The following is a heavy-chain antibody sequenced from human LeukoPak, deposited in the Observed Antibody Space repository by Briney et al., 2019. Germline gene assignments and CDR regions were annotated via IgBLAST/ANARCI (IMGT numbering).Heavy chain of an antibody. Sequence: GGSLRLSCAASGFTFSSYAMSWVRQAPGKGLEWVSTISGSGGSTYYADSVKGRFTISRDNSKNTLYLQMNSLRAEDTAVYYCAKLAVGATTGQVIDYWGQGTLVTVSS. CDR3: AKLAVGATTGQVIDY. CDR2: ISGSGGST. J-gene: IGHJ4*02. D-gene: IGHD1-26*01. V-gene: IGHV3-23*01. CDR1: GFTFSSYA.